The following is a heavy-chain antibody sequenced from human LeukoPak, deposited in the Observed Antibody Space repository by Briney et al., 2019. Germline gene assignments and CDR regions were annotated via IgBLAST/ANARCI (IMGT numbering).Heavy chain of an antibody. J-gene: IGHJ6*03. Sequence: SETLSLTCTVSGGSISSYYWSRIRQPPGKGLEWIGYIYYSGSTNYNPSLKSRVTISVDTSKNQFSLKLSSVTAADTAVYYCARASSSSRLVYYYYYMDVWGKGTTVTVSS. D-gene: IGHD6-6*01. CDR2: IYYSGST. CDR1: GGSISSYY. CDR3: ARASSSSRLVYYYYYMDV. V-gene: IGHV4-59*01.